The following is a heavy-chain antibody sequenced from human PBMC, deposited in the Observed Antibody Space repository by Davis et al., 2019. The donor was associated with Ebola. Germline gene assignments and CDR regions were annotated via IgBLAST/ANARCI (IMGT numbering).Heavy chain of an antibody. D-gene: IGHD3-9*01. J-gene: IGHJ6*02. CDR1: GGSFSCYY. CDR3: AYYNILTDGMDV. V-gene: IGHV4-34*01. Sequence: SETLSLTCAVYGGSFSCYYWSWIRQPPGKGLEWIGEINHSGSTNYNPSLKSRVTISVDTSKNQFSLKLSSVSAADTAVYYCAYYNILTDGMDVWGQGTTVTVSS. CDR2: INHSGST.